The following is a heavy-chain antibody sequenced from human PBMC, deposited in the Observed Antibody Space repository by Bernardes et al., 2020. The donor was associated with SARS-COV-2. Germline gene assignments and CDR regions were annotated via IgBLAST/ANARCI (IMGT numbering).Heavy chain of an antibody. V-gene: IGHV3-74*01. CDR1: GFTFSNYW. J-gene: IGHJ6*02. CDR3: ARAYAVKFNSAMYGSDFYYYGMDV. CDR2: INGDGSIT. Sequence: GGSLRLSCAASGFTFSNYWMHWVRQAPGRGLVWVSRINGDGSITSYADSVKGRFTISRDNAKNTLYLQINSLRAEDTAVYYCARAYAVKFNSAMYGSDFYYYGMDVWGQGTTVT. D-gene: IGHD1-26*01.